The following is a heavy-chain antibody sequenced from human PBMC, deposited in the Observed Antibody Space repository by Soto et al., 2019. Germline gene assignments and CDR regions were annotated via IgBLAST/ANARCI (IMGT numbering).Heavy chain of an antibody. D-gene: IGHD3-9*01. CDR2: ISYDGSNK. Sequence: PGGSLRLSCAASGFTFSSYGMHWVRQAPGKGLEWVAVISYDGSNKYYADSVKGRFTISRDNSKNTLYLQMNSLRAEDTAVYYCAKDGYGVHYDILTGYYINWGQGTLVTVSS. V-gene: IGHV3-30*18. CDR3: AKDGYGVHYDILTGYYIN. CDR1: GFTFSSYG. J-gene: IGHJ4*02.